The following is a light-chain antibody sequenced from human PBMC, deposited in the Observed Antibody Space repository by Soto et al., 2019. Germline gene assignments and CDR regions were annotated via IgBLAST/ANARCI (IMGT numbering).Light chain of an antibody. J-gene: IGKJ4*01. CDR3: QQYYTTPLT. CDR2: WAS. Sequence: DIVMTQSPDSLAVSLGERATINCKSSQSILYSYNNNNCLAWYQQKPGQPPKLLIYWASTRESGVPDRFSGSGSGTDFTLTISSLQAEDVAVYYCQQYYTTPLTFGGGTKVEIK. CDR1: QSILYSYNNNNC. V-gene: IGKV4-1*01.